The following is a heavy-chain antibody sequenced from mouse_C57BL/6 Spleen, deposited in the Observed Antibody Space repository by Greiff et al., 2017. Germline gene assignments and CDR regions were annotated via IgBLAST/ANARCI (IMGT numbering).Heavy chain of an antibody. Sequence: EVQGVESGGGLVKPGGSLKLSCAASGFTFSSYAMSWVRQTPEKRLEWVATISDGGSYTYYPDNVKGRFTISRDNAKNNLYLQMSHLKSEDTAMYYCARDRGPGNYYAMGYWGQGTSVTVSS. V-gene: IGHV5-4*01. CDR3: ARDRGPGNYYAMGY. J-gene: IGHJ4*01. CDR2: ISDGGSYT. CDR1: GFTFSSYA. D-gene: IGHD3-1*01.